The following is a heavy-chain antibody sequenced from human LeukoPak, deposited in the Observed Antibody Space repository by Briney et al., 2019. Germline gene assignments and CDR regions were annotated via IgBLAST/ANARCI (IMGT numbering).Heavy chain of an antibody. CDR2: IRNDGNDK. D-gene: IGHD3-3*01. CDR3: VRDFEWSFDT. J-gene: IGHJ4*02. Sequence: SCKASGYTFTGYYMHWVRQAPGKGLEWFSFIRNDGNDKYYADSVKGRFTISRDNSKNTLYLQMNSLRAEDTALYYCVRDFEWSFDTWAQGTLVTVSS. V-gene: IGHV3-30*04. CDR1: GYTFTGYY.